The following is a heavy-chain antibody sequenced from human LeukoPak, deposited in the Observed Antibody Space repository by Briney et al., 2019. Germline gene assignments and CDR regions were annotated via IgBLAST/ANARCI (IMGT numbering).Heavy chain of an antibody. V-gene: IGHV1-46*01. CDR3: ARDTPYYYYGMGV. CDR2: INPSGGST. Sequence: ASVTVSCKASGYTITSYYMHWVRQAPGQGLEWMGIINPSGGSTSYAQKFQGRVTMTRDTSTSTVYMELSSLRSEDKAVYYCARDTPYYYYGMGVWGQGTTVTVSS. CDR1: GYTITSYY. J-gene: IGHJ6*02.